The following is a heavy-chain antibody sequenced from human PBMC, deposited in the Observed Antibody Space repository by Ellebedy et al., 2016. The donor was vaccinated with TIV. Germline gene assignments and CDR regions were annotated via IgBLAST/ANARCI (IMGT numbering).Heavy chain of an antibody. CDR2: ISYDGSNK. D-gene: IGHD1-1*01. V-gene: IGHV3-30*03. CDR3: ARDKKRDQNDGNPNSGGMDV. J-gene: IGHJ6*02. Sequence: PGGSLRLSCAASGFTFSSYGMHWVRKAPGTGLEWVAVISYDGSNKYYADSVKGRFTISRDNSKNTLYLQMNSLRAEDTAVYYCARDKKRDQNDGNPNSGGMDVWGQGTTVTVSS. CDR1: GFTFSSYG.